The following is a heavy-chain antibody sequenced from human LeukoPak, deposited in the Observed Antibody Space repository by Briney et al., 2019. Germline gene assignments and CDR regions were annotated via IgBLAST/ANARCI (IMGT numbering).Heavy chain of an antibody. Sequence: GGSLRLSCAASGFTFRSYAMSWVRQAPGKGLEWVSGISGSDGSTYYADSVKGRFTISRDNSKNTMYLQMNSLRAEDTAVYYCVKDRPTWPIDYWGQGTLVTVSS. CDR1: GFTFRSYA. J-gene: IGHJ4*02. CDR2: ISGSDGST. V-gene: IGHV3-23*01. D-gene: IGHD5-12*01. CDR3: VKDRPTWPIDY.